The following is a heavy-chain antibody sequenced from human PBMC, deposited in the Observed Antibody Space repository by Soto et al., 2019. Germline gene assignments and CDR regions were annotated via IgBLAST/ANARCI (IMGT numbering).Heavy chain of an antibody. Sequence: EVQLLESGGGLVQPGGSLRLSCAVSGFSISTYAMSWVRQAPGKGLDWLSAISDSGDRTHYADSVKGRFTISRDTSKNTLYLQMNTLRAEDTAVYYCAKDKPGTTSFDYWGQGTLVTVSS. V-gene: IGHV3-23*01. CDR2: ISDSGDRT. CDR3: AKDKPGTTSFDY. CDR1: GFSISTYA. J-gene: IGHJ4*02. D-gene: IGHD1-1*01.